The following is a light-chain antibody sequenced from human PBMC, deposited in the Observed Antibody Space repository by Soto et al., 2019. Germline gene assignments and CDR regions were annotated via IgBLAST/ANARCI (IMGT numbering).Light chain of an antibody. CDR2: LGS. CDR3: IPALQTPFT. Sequence: DIVMTQSPLSLPVTPGEPASISCRSSQSLLHSSGRYYLDWYLQKPGQSPQLLIYLGSHRASGVHDRFSGSGSGKDFTLKISRVEAEDVGIYYCIPALQTPFTFGGGTRAEIK. J-gene: IGKJ4*01. V-gene: IGKV2-28*01. CDR1: QSLLHSSGRYY.